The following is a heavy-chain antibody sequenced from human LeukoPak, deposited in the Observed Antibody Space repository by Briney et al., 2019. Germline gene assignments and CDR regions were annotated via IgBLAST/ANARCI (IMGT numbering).Heavy chain of an antibody. D-gene: IGHD3-22*01. CDR3: ARAPSEIGGYYPDYSRH. J-gene: IGHJ1*01. V-gene: IGHV3-74*01. CDR2: LKNDGTT. CDR1: GFTISSYW. Sequence: SAGTLSFSSAASGFTISSYWMHWVRQAPGNGLLWFSRLKNDGTTNYADSVRSGFTISRDTAKTTVTLQRNSLRAEDTGVYYCARAPSEIGGYYPDYSRHWGQGTLVIVSS.